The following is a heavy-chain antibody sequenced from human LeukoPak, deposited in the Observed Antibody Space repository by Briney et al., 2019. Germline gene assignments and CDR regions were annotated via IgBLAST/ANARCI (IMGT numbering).Heavy chain of an antibody. CDR2: IWYDGSNK. CDR3: ARDPLEHYFDY. V-gene: IGHV3-33*01. J-gene: IGHJ4*02. CDR1: GFTFSSYG. Sequence: RSGGSLRLSCAASGFTFSSYGMHWVRQAPGKGLEWVAVIWYDGSNKYYADSVKCRFTISRDNSKNTLYLQMNSLRAEDTAVYYCARDPLEHYFDYWGQGTLVTVSS.